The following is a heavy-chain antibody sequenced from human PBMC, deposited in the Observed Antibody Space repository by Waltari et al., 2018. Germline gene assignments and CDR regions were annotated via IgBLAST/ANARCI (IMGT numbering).Heavy chain of an antibody. CDR2: TTDSERT. CDR1: GGSFRGYY. J-gene: IGHJ4*02. V-gene: IGHV4-34*02. Sequence: QVQLQQWGAGLLKPSETLSLTCAVYGGSFRGYYWSWIRQPPGKGLEWIGKTTDSERTKYNPSLKSRSRISVETSKNEFSRTVFSVTAADAAVYYCARGDGTGKYGYWGQGTRVTVSS. CDR3: ARGDGTGKYGY. D-gene: IGHD1-1*01.